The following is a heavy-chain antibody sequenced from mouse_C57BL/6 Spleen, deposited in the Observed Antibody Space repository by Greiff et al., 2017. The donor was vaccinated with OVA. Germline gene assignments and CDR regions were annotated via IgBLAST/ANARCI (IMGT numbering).Heavy chain of an antibody. CDR3: ARERGTTTTVVAPMDY. J-gene: IGHJ4*01. CDR2: ISDGGSYT. CDR1: GFTFSSYA. Sequence: EVKLVESGGGLVKPGGSLKLSCAASGFTFSSYAMSWVRQTPEKRPEWVATISDGGSYTYYPDNVKGRFTISRDNAKNNLYLQMSHLKSEDTAMYYCARERGTTTTVVAPMDYWGQGTSVTVSS. D-gene: IGHD1-1*01. V-gene: IGHV5-4*01.